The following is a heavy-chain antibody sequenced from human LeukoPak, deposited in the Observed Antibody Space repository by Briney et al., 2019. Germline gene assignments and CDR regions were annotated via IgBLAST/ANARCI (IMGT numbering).Heavy chain of an antibody. CDR2: IYYSGST. Sequence: PSETLSLTCTVSGGSISSYYRSWIRQPPGKGLEWIGYIYYSGSTNYNPSLKSRVTISVDTSKNQFSLKLSSVTAADTAVYYCARDSSSWYPRWFDPWGQGTLVTVSS. J-gene: IGHJ5*02. V-gene: IGHV4-59*01. CDR3: ARDSSSWYPRWFDP. CDR1: GGSISSYY. D-gene: IGHD6-13*01.